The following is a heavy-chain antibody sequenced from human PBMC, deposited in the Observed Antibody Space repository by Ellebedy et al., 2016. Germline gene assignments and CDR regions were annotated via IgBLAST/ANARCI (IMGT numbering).Heavy chain of an antibody. CDR3: AKDYSSVSYYYMDV. D-gene: IGHD2-21*01. Sequence: GGSLRLXXVASGFTFDSYAMHWVRQAPGKGLEWVSGISWSGGSIDQADSVEGRFTISRDNGKNSLYLQMNSLRPEDTALYYCAKDYSSVSYYYMDVWGKGTTVIVSS. CDR1: GFTFDSYA. CDR2: ISWSGGSI. V-gene: IGHV3-9*01. J-gene: IGHJ6*03.